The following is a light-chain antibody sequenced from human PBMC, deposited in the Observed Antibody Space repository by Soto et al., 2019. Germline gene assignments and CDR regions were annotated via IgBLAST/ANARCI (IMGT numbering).Light chain of an antibody. CDR2: DAS. Sequence: DIQMTQSPSSLSASVEDRVIITCRASQSISNHLNWYQQKPGKAPNLLIYDASRLQSGVPSRFSGSGGGTDFTLSISSVQPEDFATYFCQQSYMDPITFGQGTRLEIK. CDR3: QQSYMDPIT. V-gene: IGKV1-39*01. CDR1: QSISNH. J-gene: IGKJ5*01.